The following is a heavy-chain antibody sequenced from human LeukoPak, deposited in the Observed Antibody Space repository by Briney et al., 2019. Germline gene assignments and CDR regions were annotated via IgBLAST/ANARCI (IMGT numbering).Heavy chain of an antibody. V-gene: IGHV4-38-2*02. CDR2: IYHSGST. J-gene: IGHJ4*02. CDR1: GYSISSGYY. CDR3: ARDDDTMIVGYYFDY. D-gene: IGHD3-22*01. Sequence: SETLSLTCTVSGYSISSGYYWGWIRQPPGKGLEWIGSIYHSGSTYYNPSLKSRVTISVDTSKNQFSLKLSSVTAADTAVYYCARDDDTMIVGYYFDYWGQGTLVTVSS.